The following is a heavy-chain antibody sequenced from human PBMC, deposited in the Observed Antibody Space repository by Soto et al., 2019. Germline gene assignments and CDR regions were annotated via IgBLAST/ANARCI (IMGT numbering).Heavy chain of an antibody. CDR3: ARESWGCSGGSCYPEKAFDI. D-gene: IGHD2-15*01. CDR1: GGSISSYY. Sequence: SETLSLTCTVSGGSISSYYWSWIRQPPGKGLEWIGYIYYSGSTNYNPSLKSRVTISVDTSKNQFSLKLSSVTAADTAVYYCARESWGCSGGSCYPEKAFDIWGQGTIVTVSS. J-gene: IGHJ3*02. V-gene: IGHV4-59*01. CDR2: IYYSGST.